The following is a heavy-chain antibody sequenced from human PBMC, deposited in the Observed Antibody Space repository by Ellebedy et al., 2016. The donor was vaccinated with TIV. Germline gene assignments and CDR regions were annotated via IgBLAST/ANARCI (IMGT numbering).Heavy chain of an antibody. CDR1: GFTFSSYV. D-gene: IGHD3-22*01. CDR2: ISYDGRNK. J-gene: IGHJ3*02. Sequence: PGGSLRLSCAASGFTFSSYVMHWVRQAPGKGLEWVAVISYDGRNKYYADSVKGRFTISRDNSKNTLYLQMSSLRAEDTAVYYCARDGKSAYYYDSSGYSTGIDAFDIWGQGTMVTVSS. CDR3: ARDGKSAYYYDSSGYSTGIDAFDI. V-gene: IGHV3-30*04.